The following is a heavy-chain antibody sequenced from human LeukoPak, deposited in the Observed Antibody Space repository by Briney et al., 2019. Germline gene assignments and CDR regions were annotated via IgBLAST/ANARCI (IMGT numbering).Heavy chain of an antibody. J-gene: IGHJ4*02. D-gene: IGHD4-23*01. Sequence: GGSLRLSCAASGFTFSSYSMNWVRQAPGKGLEWVSSTSSSRSYIYYADSVKGRFTISRDNAKNSLYLQMNSLRAEDTAVYYCARDNGGSVYDYWGQGTLVTDSS. V-gene: IGHV3-21*01. CDR2: TSSSRSYI. CDR1: GFTFSSYS. CDR3: ARDNGGSVYDY.